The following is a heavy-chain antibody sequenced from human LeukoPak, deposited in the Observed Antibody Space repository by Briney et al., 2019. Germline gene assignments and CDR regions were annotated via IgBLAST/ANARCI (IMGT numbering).Heavy chain of an antibody. D-gene: IGHD2-8*01. Sequence: GGSLRLSCAASGFTFSTYWMSWVRQAPGKGLEWVASINQDGSQKRYADSVQGRFTISRDNTKNSLFLQMNSLRAEDTAVYYCARLKDDVTKLDYWGQGTLVTVSS. V-gene: IGHV3-7*01. CDR1: GFTFSTYW. CDR2: INQDGSQK. J-gene: IGHJ4*02. CDR3: ARLKDDVTKLDY.